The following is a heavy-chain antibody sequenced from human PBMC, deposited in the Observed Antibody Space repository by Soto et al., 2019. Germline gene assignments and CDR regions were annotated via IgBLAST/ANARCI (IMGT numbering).Heavy chain of an antibody. CDR2: ISGSGGST. J-gene: IGHJ2*01. CDR1: GFTFSSYA. V-gene: IGHV3-23*01. Sequence: EVQLLESGGGLVQPGGSLRLSCAASGFTFSSYAMSWVRQAPGKGLEWVSAISGSGGSTYYADSVKGRFTISRDNSKNTLYLQMNSWRAKATAVYYCAKAPPRWGTAMVYDLWGRGTLVTVSS. CDR3: AKAPPRWGTAMVYDL. D-gene: IGHD5-18*01.